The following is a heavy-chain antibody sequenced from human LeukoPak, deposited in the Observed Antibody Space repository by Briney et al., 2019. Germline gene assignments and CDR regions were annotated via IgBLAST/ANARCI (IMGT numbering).Heavy chain of an antibody. CDR3: AKDHEYSSSYDI. Sequence: GRSLRLSCAASGFTFSSYAMHWVRQAPGKGLEWVAVISYDGSNKYYADSVKGRFTISRDNSKNTLYLQMNSLRAEDTAVYYCAKDHEYSSSYDIWGQGTMVTVSS. CDR2: ISYDGSNK. D-gene: IGHD6-6*01. V-gene: IGHV3-30-3*01. CDR1: GFTFSSYA. J-gene: IGHJ3*02.